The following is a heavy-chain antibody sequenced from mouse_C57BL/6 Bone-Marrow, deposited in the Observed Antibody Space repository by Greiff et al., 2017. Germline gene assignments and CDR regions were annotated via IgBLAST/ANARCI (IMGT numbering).Heavy chain of an antibody. Sequence: VQLQQSGPVLVKPGPSVKLSCKASGFTFTDYYMHWVKQSHGKSLEWIGLVYPYNGGTNYNQKFKGKATLTVDTSSSTAYMELTSLTSEDSAVYYCAISTEATHYYAMDYWGQGTSGTVSS. CDR2: VYPYNGGT. D-gene: IGHD1-1*01. V-gene: IGHV1-36*01. J-gene: IGHJ4*01. CDR1: GFTFTDYY. CDR3: AISTEATHYYAMDY.